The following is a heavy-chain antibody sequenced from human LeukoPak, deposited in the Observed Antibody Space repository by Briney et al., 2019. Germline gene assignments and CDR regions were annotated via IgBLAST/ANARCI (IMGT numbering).Heavy chain of an antibody. Sequence: ASVKVSCKASGYTFTSYYMHWVRQAPGQGLEWMGLINPSGGSTSYAQKFQGRVTMTRDTSTSTVYMELSSLRSEDTAVYYCARDGGYSSSWYDYYYYMDVWGKGTTVTVSS. CDR3: ARDGGYSSSWYDYYYYMDV. CDR1: GYTFTSYY. J-gene: IGHJ6*03. D-gene: IGHD6-13*01. V-gene: IGHV1-46*01. CDR2: INPSGGST.